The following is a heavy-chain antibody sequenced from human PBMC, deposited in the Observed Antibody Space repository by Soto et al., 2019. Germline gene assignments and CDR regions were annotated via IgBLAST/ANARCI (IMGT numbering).Heavy chain of an antibody. Sequence: GGSLRLSCAASGFTFSSYSMNWVRQAPGKGLEWVSSISSSSSYIYYADSVKGRFTISRDNAKNSLYLQMNSLRAEDTAVYYCARTGIAVAHDAFDIWGQGTMVTVSS. D-gene: IGHD6-19*01. CDR2: ISSSSSYI. V-gene: IGHV3-21*01. J-gene: IGHJ3*02. CDR3: ARTGIAVAHDAFDI. CDR1: GFTFSSYS.